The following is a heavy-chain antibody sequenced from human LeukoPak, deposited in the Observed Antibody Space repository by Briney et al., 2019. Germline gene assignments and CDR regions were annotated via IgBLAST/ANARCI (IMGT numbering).Heavy chain of an antibody. CDR3: AKLDIVVVVAATLVY. CDR2: IYSGGGT. Sequence: GGSLRLSCAASGFTVSSNYMSWVRQAPGKGLEWVSVIYSGGGTFYADSVKGRFTISRDNSKNTLYLQMNSLRAEDTAVYYCAKLDIVVVVAATLVYWGQGTLVTVSS. V-gene: IGHV3-53*01. CDR1: GFTVSSNY. D-gene: IGHD2-15*01. J-gene: IGHJ4*02.